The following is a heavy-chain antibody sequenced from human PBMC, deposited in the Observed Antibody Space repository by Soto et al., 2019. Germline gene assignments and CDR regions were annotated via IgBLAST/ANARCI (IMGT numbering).Heavy chain of an antibody. CDR3: ARHPRGKNYYDSSGYYSYSFDY. V-gene: IGHV5-51*01. D-gene: IGHD3-22*01. CDR2: IYPGDSDT. Sequence: GESLKISCKGSGYSFTSYWIGWVRQMPGKGLEWMGIIYPGDSDTRYSPSFQGQVTISADKSISTAYLQWSSLKASDTAMYYCARHPRGKNYYDSSGYYSYSFDYWGQGTLVTVSS. CDR1: GYSFTSYW. J-gene: IGHJ4*02.